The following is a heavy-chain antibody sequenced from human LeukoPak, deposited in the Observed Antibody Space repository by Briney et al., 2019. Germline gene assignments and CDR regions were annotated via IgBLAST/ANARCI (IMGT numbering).Heavy chain of an antibody. Sequence: TSETLSLTCTVSGGSISSSSYYWGWIRQPPGKGLEWIGSIYYSGSTYYNPSLKSRVTISVDTSKNQFSLKLSSVTAADTAVYYCAREPRDGYNFAEAFDIWGQGTMVTVSS. CDR3: AREPRDGYNFAEAFDI. V-gene: IGHV4-39*07. CDR1: GGSISSSSYY. D-gene: IGHD5-24*01. CDR2: IYYSGST. J-gene: IGHJ3*02.